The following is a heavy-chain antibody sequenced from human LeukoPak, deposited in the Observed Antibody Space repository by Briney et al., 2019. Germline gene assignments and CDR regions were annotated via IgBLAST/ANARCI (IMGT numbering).Heavy chain of an antibody. CDR3: ARHAEMLTEEVGYYYYGMDV. D-gene: IGHD3-16*01. CDR2: INYSGST. CDR1: GGSISHYY. Sequence: SETLSLTCTVSGGSISHYYWSWIRQPPGKGLEWIGYINYSGSTNYNPSLKSRVTISVDTSKNQFSLRLSSVTAADTAVYYCARHAEMLTEEVGYYYYGMDVWGQGATVTVSS. J-gene: IGHJ6*02. V-gene: IGHV4-59*08.